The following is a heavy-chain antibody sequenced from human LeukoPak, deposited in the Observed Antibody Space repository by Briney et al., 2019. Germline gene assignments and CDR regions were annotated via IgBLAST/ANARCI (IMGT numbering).Heavy chain of an antibody. V-gene: IGHV3-48*03. D-gene: IGHD6-6*01. J-gene: IGHJ4*02. CDR3: ARVSYSSSYYFDY. CDR2: ISSSASTM. CDR1: GFTFRDYE. Sequence: GGSLRLSCAASGFTFRDYEMNWGRQAPGKGLEWVSYISSSASTMHYADSVKGRFTISRENARNSLSLQMNSLRVEDTAVYYCARVSYSSSYYFDYWGQGALVTVSS.